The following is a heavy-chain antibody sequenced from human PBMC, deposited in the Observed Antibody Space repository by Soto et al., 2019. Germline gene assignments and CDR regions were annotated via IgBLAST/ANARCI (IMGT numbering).Heavy chain of an antibody. D-gene: IGHD3-3*01. Sequence: SETLSLTCTVSGGSISSSSYYWGWIRQPPGKGLEWIGSIYYSGSTYYNPSLKSRVTISVDTSKNQFSLKLSSVTAADTAVYYCARRLRLLEWLPTTFDYWGQGTLVTVSS. J-gene: IGHJ4*02. CDR3: ARRLRLLEWLPTTFDY. V-gene: IGHV4-39*01. CDR2: IYYSGST. CDR1: GGSISSSSYY.